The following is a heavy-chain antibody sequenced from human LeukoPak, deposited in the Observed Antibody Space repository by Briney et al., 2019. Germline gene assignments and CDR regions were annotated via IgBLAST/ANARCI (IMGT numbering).Heavy chain of an antibody. CDR2: IIPIFGTA. V-gene: IGHV1-69*05. Sequence: SVKVSCKASGGTFSSYAISWVRQAPGQGLEWMGGIIPIFGTANYAQKFQGRVTITTDESTSTAYMELSSLRSEDTAVYYCARDRPDYYDSSLMGAFDIWGQGTMVTVSS. CDR1: GGTFSSYA. CDR3: ARDRPDYYDSSLMGAFDI. J-gene: IGHJ3*02. D-gene: IGHD3-22*01.